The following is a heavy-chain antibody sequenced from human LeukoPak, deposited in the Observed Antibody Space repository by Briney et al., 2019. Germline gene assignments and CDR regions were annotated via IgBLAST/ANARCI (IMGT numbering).Heavy chain of an antibody. CDR3: AKDTPCSGGSCYYYYGMDV. CDR2: ISGSGGST. J-gene: IGHJ6*02. V-gene: IGHV3-23*01. D-gene: IGHD2-15*01. Sequence: PGGSLRLSCAASGFTFSSYAMSWVRQAPGKGLEWVSAISGSGGSTYYADSVKGRFTISRDNSKNTLYLQMNSLRAEGTAVYYCAKDTPCSGGSCYYYYGMDVWGQGTTVTVSS. CDR1: GFTFSSYA.